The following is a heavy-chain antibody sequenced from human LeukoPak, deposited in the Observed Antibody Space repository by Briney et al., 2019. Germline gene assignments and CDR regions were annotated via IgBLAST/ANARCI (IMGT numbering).Heavy chain of an antibody. CDR3: ARAESSSWAVFDY. CDR2: IYPGDSDT. Sequence: GESLKISCKGSGYSFTSYWIGWMRQMPGKGLEWMGIIYPGDSDTRYSPSFQGQVTISADKSISTAYLQWSSLKASDTAMYYCARAESSSWAVFDYWGQGTLVTVSS. V-gene: IGHV5-51*01. J-gene: IGHJ4*02. CDR1: GYSFTSYW. D-gene: IGHD6-13*01.